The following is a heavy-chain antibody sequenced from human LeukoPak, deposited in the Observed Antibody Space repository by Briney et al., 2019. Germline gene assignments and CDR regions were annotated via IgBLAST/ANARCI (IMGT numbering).Heavy chain of an antibody. J-gene: IGHJ4*02. CDR2: IVVGSGNT. Sequence: SVKVSCKASGFTFTSSAMQWVRQARGQRLEWIGWIVVGSGNTNYAQKFQERVTITRDMSTSTAYMELSSLRSEDTAVYYCAALYYYGSGSTDYWGQGTLVAVSS. CDR3: AALYYYGSGSTDY. D-gene: IGHD3-10*01. V-gene: IGHV1-58*02. CDR1: GFTFTSSA.